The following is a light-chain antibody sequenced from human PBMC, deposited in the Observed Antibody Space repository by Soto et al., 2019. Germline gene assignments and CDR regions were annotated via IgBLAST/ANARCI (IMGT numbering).Light chain of an antibody. CDR3: HKYDSSPLT. CDR2: GAS. Sequence: EIVLTQSPGTLSLSPGEGATLSCRASQSVSSSYLAWYQQKPGQAPRLLIYGASSRATGIPDRFSGSGSGTDFTLTISRLGPEDFAVYYCHKYDSSPLTFGGGTKVEIK. V-gene: IGKV3-20*01. J-gene: IGKJ4*01. CDR1: QSVSSSY.